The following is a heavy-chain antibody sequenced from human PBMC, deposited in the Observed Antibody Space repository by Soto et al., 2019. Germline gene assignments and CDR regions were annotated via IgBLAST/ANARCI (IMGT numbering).Heavy chain of an antibody. D-gene: IGHD3-16*01. CDR2: IFYSGST. J-gene: IGHJ3*01. Sequence: QLQLQESGPGLVKPSETLSLTCTISGGSISSSNYFWGWIRQPPGKGLEWIGSIFYSGSTSYNSSLKSRVTIYVDTSKNQFSRRLSSVTAADTAVYYCASPTLGAFDLWGQGTMVTFSA. V-gene: IGHV4-39*01. CDR3: ASPTLGAFDL. CDR1: GGSISSSNYF.